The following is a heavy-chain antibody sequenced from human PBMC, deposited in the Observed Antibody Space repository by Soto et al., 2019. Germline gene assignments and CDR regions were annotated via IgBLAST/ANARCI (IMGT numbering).Heavy chain of an antibody. CDR1: GFTFSSYW. D-gene: IGHD3-10*01. CDR2: IKQDGSEK. CDR3: ARGVWFGELLYFNYYGMDV. J-gene: IGHJ6*02. Sequence: LRLSCAASGFTFSSYWMSWVRQAPGKGLEWVANIKQDGSEKYYVDSVKGRFTISRDNAKNSLYLQMNSLRAEDTAVYYCARGVWFGELLYFNYYGMDVWGQGTTVTVSS. V-gene: IGHV3-7*03.